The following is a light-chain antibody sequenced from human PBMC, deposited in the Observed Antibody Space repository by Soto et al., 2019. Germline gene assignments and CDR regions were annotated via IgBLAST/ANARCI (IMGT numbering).Light chain of an antibody. CDR1: QSVGTY. CDR3: PLRSSWPPYT. CDR2: DAS. V-gene: IGKV3-11*01. J-gene: IGKJ2*01. Sequence: EFVLTQSPATLSLSPGEGASLSCWSIQSVGTYMAWYQHKPGQPPRLLIYDASKRATGIPARFSGSGSETNFTFTISSLEPADFSLYFCPLRSSWPPYTFAQGTKVEMK.